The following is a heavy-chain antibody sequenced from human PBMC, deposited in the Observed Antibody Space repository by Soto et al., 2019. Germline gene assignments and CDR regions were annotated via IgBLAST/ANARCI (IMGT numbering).Heavy chain of an antibody. CDR1: GYTFTSYD. Sequence: ASVKVSCKASGYTFTSYDINWVRQAPGQGLEWMGWMNPNSGNTGYAQKFQGRVTMTRNTSISTAYMELSSLRSEDTAVYYCARGGYCSGGSCLDNWFDPWGQGTLVTVSS. J-gene: IGHJ5*02. D-gene: IGHD2-15*01. CDR3: ARGGYCSGGSCLDNWFDP. CDR2: MNPNSGNT. V-gene: IGHV1-8*01.